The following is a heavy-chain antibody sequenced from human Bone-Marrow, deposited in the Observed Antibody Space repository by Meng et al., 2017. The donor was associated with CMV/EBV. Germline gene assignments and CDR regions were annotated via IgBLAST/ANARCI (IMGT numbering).Heavy chain of an antibody. CDR3: ARDLIAASGKKGFDY. CDR2: IFYNGNT. V-gene: IGHV4-39*07. D-gene: IGHD6-13*01. Sequence: SETLSLTCTVSGDSISSSFFYWGWIRQPPGKGLEWIGSIFYNGNTFYNPSLWGRVTISVGTSKKHFSLRLSSVTAADTAVYYCARDLIAASGKKGFDYWGQGKLATVSS. J-gene: IGHJ4*02. CDR1: GDSISSSFFY.